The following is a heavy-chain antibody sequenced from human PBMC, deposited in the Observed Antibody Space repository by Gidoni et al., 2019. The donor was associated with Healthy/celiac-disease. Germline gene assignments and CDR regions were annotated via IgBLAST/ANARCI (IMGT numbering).Heavy chain of an antibody. CDR3: ARDRYYGDSTLGY. Sequence: VQLVASGGGLVKPGGSLRLSCAASGITFSSYSMNWVRQAPGKGLEWVSSISSSSSYIYYADSVKGRFTISRDNAKNSLYLQMNSLRAEDTAVYYCARDRYYGDSTLGYWGQGTLVTVSS. V-gene: IGHV3-21*01. D-gene: IGHD4-17*01. CDR2: ISSSSSYI. CDR1: GITFSSYS. J-gene: IGHJ4*02.